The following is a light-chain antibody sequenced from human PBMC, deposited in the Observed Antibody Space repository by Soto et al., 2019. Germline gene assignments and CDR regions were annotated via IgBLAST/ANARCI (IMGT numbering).Light chain of an antibody. Sequence: QSALTQPASVSGSPGQSITISCSGTSSDVGSYNLVSWYQQHPGKAPKVLIYEVNKRPSGVSNRFSGSKSGNTASLTISGLQAEDEADYYCCSYAGSSTSVVFGGGTKLTV. CDR3: CSYAGSSTSVV. J-gene: IGLJ2*01. CDR1: SSDVGSYNL. CDR2: EVN. V-gene: IGLV2-23*02.